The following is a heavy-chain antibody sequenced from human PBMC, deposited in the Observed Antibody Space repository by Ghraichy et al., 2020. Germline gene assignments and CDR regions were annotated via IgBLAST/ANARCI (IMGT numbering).Heavy chain of an antibody. Sequence: SETLSLTCTVSGGSISSYYWSWIRQPPGKGLEWIGYIYYSGSTNYNPSLKSRVTISVDTSKNQFSLKLSSVTAADTAVYYCARSPHYYDSYGMDVWGQGTTVTVSS. V-gene: IGHV4-59*08. CDR3: ARSPHYYDSYGMDV. D-gene: IGHD3-22*01. J-gene: IGHJ6*02. CDR2: IYYSGST. CDR1: GGSISSYY.